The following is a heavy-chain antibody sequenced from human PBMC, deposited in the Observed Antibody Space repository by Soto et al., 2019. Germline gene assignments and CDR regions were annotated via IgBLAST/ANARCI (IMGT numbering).Heavy chain of an antibody. D-gene: IGHD1-26*01. CDR3: AREGGTLNWFDP. J-gene: IGHJ5*02. V-gene: IGHV3-48*02. Sequence: EVQLVESGGGLVQPGGSLRLSCAASGFTFSRYSMNWVRQAPGKGLEWVSYISSSISTIYYADSVKGRLTISRDNAKNSLYLQMNSLRDEDTAVYYCAREGGTLNWFDPWGQGTLVTVSS. CDR2: ISSSISTI. CDR1: GFTFSRYS.